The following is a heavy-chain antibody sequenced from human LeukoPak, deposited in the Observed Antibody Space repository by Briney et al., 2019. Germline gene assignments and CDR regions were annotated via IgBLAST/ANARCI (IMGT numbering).Heavy chain of an antibody. V-gene: IGHV4-59*08. Sequence: SETLSLTCTVSGGSISSYYWSWIRQPPGKGLEWIGYIYYSGSTNYNPSLKSRVTISVDTSKNQFSLKLSSVTAADTAVYYCARHRLELRDSGSLFDFWGQGTLVTVSS. D-gene: IGHD1-7*01. CDR3: ARHRLELRDSGSLFDF. J-gene: IGHJ4*02. CDR2: IYYSGST. CDR1: GGSISSYY.